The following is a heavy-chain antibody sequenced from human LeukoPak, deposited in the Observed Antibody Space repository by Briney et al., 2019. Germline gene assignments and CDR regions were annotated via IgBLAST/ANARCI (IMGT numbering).Heavy chain of an antibody. CDR1: GFTFSSLG. J-gene: IGHJ3*02. Sequence: PGRSLRLSCAASGFTFSSLGMHWVRQAPGKGLVWVSRVSGDGSTTTYADSVKGRFTISRDNAKNTLYLQLNSLRPDDTAVYYCVRHNAARAFDIWGQGTMVVVSS. CDR3: VRHNAARAFDI. D-gene: IGHD1-1*01. V-gene: IGHV3-74*03. CDR2: VSGDGSTT.